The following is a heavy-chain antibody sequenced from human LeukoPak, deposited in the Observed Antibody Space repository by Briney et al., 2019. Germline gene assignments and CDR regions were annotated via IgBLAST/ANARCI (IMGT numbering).Heavy chain of an antibody. CDR2: ISDSGSTT. Sequence: GGSLRLSCAASGFTLSSYEMNWVRQAPGKGLEWISYISDSGSTTYYADSVKGRFSISRDNAKNSLYLQMNSLRAEDTAVYYCARSYGSGTYPFDYWGQGTLVTVSS. CDR1: GFTLSSYE. J-gene: IGHJ4*02. V-gene: IGHV3-48*03. D-gene: IGHD3-10*01. CDR3: ARSYGSGTYPFDY.